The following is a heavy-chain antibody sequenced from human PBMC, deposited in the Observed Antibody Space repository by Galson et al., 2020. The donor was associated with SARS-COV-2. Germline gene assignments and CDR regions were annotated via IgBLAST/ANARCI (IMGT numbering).Heavy chain of an antibody. CDR1: GYTFTDSY. V-gene: IGHV1-2*02. CDR3: ARGSRRDY. J-gene: IGHJ4*02. CDR2: INPNSGVT. Sequence: ASVKVSCKASGYTFTDSYIHWVRQAPGQGLACVGWINPNSGVTNSAQNFQGRVTMTTDMSISTAYMELTRLTSDDTAVYYCARGSRRDYWGQGTLVTVSS. D-gene: IGHD3-10*01.